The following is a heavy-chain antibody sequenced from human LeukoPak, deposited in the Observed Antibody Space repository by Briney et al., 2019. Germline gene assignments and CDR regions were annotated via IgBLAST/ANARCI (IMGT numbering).Heavy chain of an antibody. V-gene: IGHV3-21*01. CDR3: ARDLDVVVVTRGRRPFDY. CDR1: GFTFSSYS. Sequence: PGGSLRLSCAASGFTFSSYSMNWVRQAPGKGLEWVSSIDSSSSYIYYADSVKGRFTISRDNSKNTLYLQMNSLRAEDTAVYYCARDLDVVVVTRGRRPFDYWGQGTLVTVSS. D-gene: IGHD2-15*01. CDR2: IDSSSSYI. J-gene: IGHJ4*02.